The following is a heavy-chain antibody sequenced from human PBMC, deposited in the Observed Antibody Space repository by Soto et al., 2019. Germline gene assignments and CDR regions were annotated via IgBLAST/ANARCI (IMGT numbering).Heavy chain of an antibody. Sequence: QVQLVESGGGVVQPGRSLRLSCAASGFIFSRYAMHWVRQAPGKGLEWVAVISHDGSNEYYADSMEGRFTISRDNSKTTLYVDMNTQRVEDTAVYYGAMLVLEDKGMDVWGPGTTVTVSS. D-gene: IGHD1-1*01. CDR1: GFIFSRYA. CDR2: ISHDGSNE. CDR3: AMLVLEDKGMDV. J-gene: IGHJ6*02. V-gene: IGHV3-30*03.